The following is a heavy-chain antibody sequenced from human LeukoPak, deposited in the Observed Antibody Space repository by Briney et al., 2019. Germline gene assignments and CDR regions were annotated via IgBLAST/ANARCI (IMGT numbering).Heavy chain of an antibody. V-gene: IGHV3-30*04. Sequence: PGRSLRLSCAASGFTFSNYAMHWVRQAPGKGLEWVAAISYDGTSKHYTESVKGRFTISRDNAKTSLYLQMNSLSAEDTAVYYCARDRYSMSSAFDYWGQGTLVTVSS. CDR2: ISYDGTSK. CDR1: GFTFSNYA. J-gene: IGHJ4*02. CDR3: ARDRYSMSSAFDY. D-gene: IGHD6-6*01.